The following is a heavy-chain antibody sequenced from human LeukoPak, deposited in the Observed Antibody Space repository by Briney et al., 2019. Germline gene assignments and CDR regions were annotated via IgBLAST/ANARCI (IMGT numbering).Heavy chain of an antibody. Sequence: GGSLRLSCAASGFTFSIYAMHWVRQAPGKGLEWVAFIRSDGYHTYYTDSVKGRFIITRDNFKNTLYLQMNSLRLEDMAVYYCAKPSGSGVDYWGRGTRVTVSS. D-gene: IGHD1-26*01. CDR1: GFTFSIYA. CDR2: IRSDGYHT. J-gene: IGHJ4*02. CDR3: AKPSGSGVDY. V-gene: IGHV3-30*02.